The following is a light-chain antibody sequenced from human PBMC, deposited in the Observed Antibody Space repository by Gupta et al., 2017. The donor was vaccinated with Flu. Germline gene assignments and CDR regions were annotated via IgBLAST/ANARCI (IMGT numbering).Light chain of an antibody. Sequence: QSALTQPASVSGSPGQSITTSCTATSSDVGDFDYVSWYQQHPGKAPELMIYDVTYRPSGVSNRFSASKSDNTASLTISGLQPEDEADYFCSSYTGSTTIFGGGTKLTVL. CDR2: DVT. J-gene: IGLJ2*01. CDR1: SSDVGDFDY. CDR3: SSYTGSTTI. V-gene: IGLV2-14*03.